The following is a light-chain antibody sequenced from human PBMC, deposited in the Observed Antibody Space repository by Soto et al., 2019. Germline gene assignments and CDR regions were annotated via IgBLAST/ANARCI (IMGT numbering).Light chain of an antibody. V-gene: IGLV2-14*01. Sequence: QSALTQPASVSGSPGQSITISCTGTSSDIGDYNYVSWYQQHPGKAPKLMIYEVSNRPSGVSNRFSGSKSGNTASLTISGLQAEDEADYYCSSYRSSSTLAFGGGTKLTV. CDR2: EVS. CDR3: SSYRSSSTLA. CDR1: SSDIGDYNY. J-gene: IGLJ2*01.